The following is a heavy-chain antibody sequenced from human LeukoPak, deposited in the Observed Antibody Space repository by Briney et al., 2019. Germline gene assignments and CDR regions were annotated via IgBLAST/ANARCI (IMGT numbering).Heavy chain of an antibody. CDR2: ISSSSSYI. D-gene: IGHD3-10*01. CDR3: ARATVAGFGEFRFDY. J-gene: IGHJ4*02. V-gene: IGHV3-21*01. CDR1: RFSFSDYN. Sequence: GGSLRLSCAASRFSFSDYNMNWVRQAPGKGLEWVSSISSSSSYIYYADSVKGRFTISRDNAKNSLYLQMNSLRAEDAAVYYCARATVAGFGEFRFDYWGQGTLVTVSS.